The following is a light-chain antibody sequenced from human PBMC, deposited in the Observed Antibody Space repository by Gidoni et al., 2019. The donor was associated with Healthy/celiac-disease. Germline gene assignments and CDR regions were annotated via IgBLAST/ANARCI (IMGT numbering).Light chain of an antibody. V-gene: IGKV3D-15*01. CDR3: QQYNNWPPIP. CDR1: QSVSSN. Sequence: EIVMTQSPATRSVSPGVSATLSCRASQSVSSNLAWYQQQPGQAPRLLISGASSRATGIPSRFSCRWSGTEFTLSISSLPSEAFAVYYCQQYNNWPPIPFGQGTRLETK. J-gene: IGKJ5*01. CDR2: GAS.